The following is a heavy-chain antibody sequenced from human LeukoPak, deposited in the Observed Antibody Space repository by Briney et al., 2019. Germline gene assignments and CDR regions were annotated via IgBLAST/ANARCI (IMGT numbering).Heavy chain of an antibody. V-gene: IGHV4-31*03. CDR1: GGSISSGGYY. Sequence: SETLSLTCTVSGGSISSGGYYWSWIRQHPGKGLEWIGYIYYSGSTYYNPSLKSRVSISVDTSKNQFSLKLSSVTAADTAVYYCARTYMTSARFDPWGQGTLVTVSS. CDR3: ARTYMTSARFDP. D-gene: IGHD2-21*02. J-gene: IGHJ5*02. CDR2: IYYSGST.